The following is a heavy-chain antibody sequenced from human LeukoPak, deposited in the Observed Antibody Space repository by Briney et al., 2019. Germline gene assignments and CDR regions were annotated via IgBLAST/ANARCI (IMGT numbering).Heavy chain of an antibody. D-gene: IGHD5-24*01. V-gene: IGHV3-23*01. CDR2: ISNSGDST. CDR1: GFIFSRYA. Sequence: RGSLRLSCAPSGFIFSRYAMNWVRQAPGKGLEWVSIISNSGDSTIYADSVKGRFTISRDNSKNSLFLQMNSLRAEDAAFYYCAKLLRDVTIYDFWGHGTLVTVSS. CDR3: AKLLRDVTIYDF. J-gene: IGHJ4*01.